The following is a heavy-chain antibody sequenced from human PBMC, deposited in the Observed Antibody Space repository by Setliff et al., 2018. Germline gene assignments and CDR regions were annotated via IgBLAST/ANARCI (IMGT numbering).Heavy chain of an antibody. CDR1: GGSISSSNW. D-gene: IGHD1-1*01. V-gene: IGHV4-39*01. Sequence: PSETLSLTCTVSGGSISSSNWWTWVRQPPGKGLEWIGRIYYRGDTYYNPSLKGRLTISVDTAQNQFSLRLTSVTAADTAVYYCARTGTYRYFDYWGQGALVTVSS. CDR3: ARTGTYRYFDY. J-gene: IGHJ4*02. CDR2: IYYRGDT.